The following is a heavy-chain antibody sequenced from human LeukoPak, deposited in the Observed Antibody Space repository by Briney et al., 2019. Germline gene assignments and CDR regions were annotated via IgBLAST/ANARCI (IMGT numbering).Heavy chain of an antibody. J-gene: IGHJ4*02. V-gene: IGHV3-7*01. CDR1: GFTFSSYW. Sequence: GGSLRLSCTASGFTFSSYWMSWVRQAAGKGLEWVANVNQDGSKQYYADSVKGRFTISRDNSKSTLYLQMNSLRAGDTAVYYCVRQAQEDYWGQGTLVAVSS. CDR3: VRQAQEDY. CDR2: VNQDGSKQ.